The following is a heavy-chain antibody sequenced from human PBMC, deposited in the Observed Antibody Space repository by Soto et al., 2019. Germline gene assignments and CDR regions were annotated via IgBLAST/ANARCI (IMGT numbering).Heavy chain of an antibody. V-gene: IGHV1-18*01. CDR3: ENQLDTVMVFRD. CDR2: ISPYNGNT. J-gene: IGHJ4*02. D-gene: IGHD5-18*01. Sequence: QVQLVQSGAEVKKPGASVKVSCKASDKTFLSYGISWVRQGPGQGLEWMGWISPYNGNTNYAQKLQGRVTMTTDTSTSTAYMELRSLRSDDTAVYYCENQLDTVMVFRDWGQGTLVTVSS. CDR1: DKTFLSYG.